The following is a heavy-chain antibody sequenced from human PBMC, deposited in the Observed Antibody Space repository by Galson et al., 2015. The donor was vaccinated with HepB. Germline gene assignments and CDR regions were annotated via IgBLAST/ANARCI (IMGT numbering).Heavy chain of an antibody. CDR1: GYTFTSHT. J-gene: IGHJ4*02. V-gene: IGHV1-18*01. CDR3: ARRNFDEEAFDY. CDR2: INTYNGQT. Sequence: VKVSCKASGYTFTSHTLDWLRQAPGQGPEWVGRINTYNGQTEFAQKFQGRVTMTIETSTSTAYMELRSLRSDDTAVYYCARRNFDEEAFDYWGQGTLVTVSS.